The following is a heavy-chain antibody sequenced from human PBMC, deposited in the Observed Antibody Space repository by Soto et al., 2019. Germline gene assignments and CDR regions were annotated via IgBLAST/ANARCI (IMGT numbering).Heavy chain of an antibody. J-gene: IGHJ3*02. CDR1: GFTFSSYA. CDR3: TKGIAVAGAGNDAFDI. V-gene: IGHV3-23*01. D-gene: IGHD6-19*01. CDR2: ISGSGGST. Sequence: EVQLLESGGGLVQPGGSLRLSCAASGFTFSSYAMSWVRQAPGKGLEWVSAISGSGGSTYYADSVKGRFTISRDNSKNTLYLQMNSLRAEDTAVYYCTKGIAVAGAGNDAFDIWGQGTMVTVSS.